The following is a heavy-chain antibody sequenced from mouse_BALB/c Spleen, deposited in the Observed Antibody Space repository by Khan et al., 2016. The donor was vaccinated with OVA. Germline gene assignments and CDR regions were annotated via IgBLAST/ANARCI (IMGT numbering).Heavy chain of an antibody. CDR2: IDPFNADT. CDR1: GYSFTSYY. J-gene: IGHJ3*01. CDR3: ARGTFAY. Sequence: VQLQQSGPELMKPGASVKISCKASGYSFTSYYMHWMKQSHGKSLEWIGYIDPFNADTDYNQKFKGKATLTVDKSSHTAYMHLTSLTSEDSSVYYCARGTFAYWGQGTLVTVSA. D-gene: IGHD3-3*01. V-gene: IGHV1S135*01.